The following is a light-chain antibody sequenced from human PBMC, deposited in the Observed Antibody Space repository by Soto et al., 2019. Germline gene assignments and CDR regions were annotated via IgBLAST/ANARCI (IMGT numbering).Light chain of an antibody. V-gene: IGLV2-14*03. J-gene: IGLJ1*01. CDR1: SSDVGGYNY. CDR3: SSYTSSSTLYV. Sequence: QSVLTQPASVSGSPGQSITISCTGISSDVGGYNYVSWYQQLPGKAPKLIIYDVSNRPSGVSNRFSASKSANAASLTISGLQAEDEADYYCSSYTSSSTLYVFGTGTQLTVL. CDR2: DVS.